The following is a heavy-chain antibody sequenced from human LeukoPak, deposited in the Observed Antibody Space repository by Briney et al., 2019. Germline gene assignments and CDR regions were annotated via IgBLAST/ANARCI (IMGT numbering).Heavy chain of an antibody. CDR2: ITGTGGST. CDR3: AKDHGTAVAGFYY. V-gene: IGHV3-23*01. D-gene: IGHD6-19*01. J-gene: IGHJ1*01. Sequence: GASLRLSCAASGFILSTYGVSWVRQPPGKGLEWVSGITGTGGSTYYADSVKGRFTVSRDTSKNTLYLQMNSLRAEDTAIYYCAKDHGTAVAGFYYWGQGTLVTVSS. CDR1: GFILSTYG.